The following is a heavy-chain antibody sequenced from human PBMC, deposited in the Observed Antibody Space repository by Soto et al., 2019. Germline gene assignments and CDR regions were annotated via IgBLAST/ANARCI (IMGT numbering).Heavy chain of an antibody. CDR2: INQDGSEK. CDR1: GFTFSSYW. V-gene: IGHV3-7*01. CDR3: AREGANYDFWSGFSTKLWPTNNWFDP. J-gene: IGHJ5*02. Sequence: GSLRLSCAASGFTFSSYWMSWVRQAPGKGLEWVANINQDGSEKYYVDSVKGRFTISRDNAKNSLYLQMNSLRAEDTAVYYCAREGANYDFWSGFSTKLWPTNNWFDPWGQGTLVTVSS. D-gene: IGHD3-3*01.